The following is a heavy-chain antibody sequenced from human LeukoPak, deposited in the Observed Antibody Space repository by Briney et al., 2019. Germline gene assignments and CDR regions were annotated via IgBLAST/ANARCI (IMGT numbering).Heavy chain of an antibody. CDR2: VIPIFGTA. D-gene: IGHD1-1*01. Sequence: SVKVSCKASGGTFSSYAISWVRQAPGQGLEWMGGVIPIFGTANYAQKFQGRVTITTDESTSTAYMELSSLRSEDTAVYYCAGVYNWNPRRYYFDYWGQGTLVTVSS. CDR3: AGVYNWNPRRYYFDY. V-gene: IGHV1-69*05. J-gene: IGHJ4*02. CDR1: GGTFSSYA.